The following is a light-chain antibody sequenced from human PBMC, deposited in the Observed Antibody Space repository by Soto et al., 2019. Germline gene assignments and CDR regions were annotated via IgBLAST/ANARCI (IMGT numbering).Light chain of an antibody. CDR1: QNINKW. V-gene: IGKV1-12*01. Sequence: DIQMTQSPSSVSASVGDRVTITCRASQNINKWLAWYQQIPGRVPKLLISDASTLQSDVPSRFSGVGFGTDFTLTISSLQHEDSETYYCQQAASFTLSFGGGTKVEFK. CDR3: QQAASFTLS. CDR2: DAS. J-gene: IGKJ4*01.